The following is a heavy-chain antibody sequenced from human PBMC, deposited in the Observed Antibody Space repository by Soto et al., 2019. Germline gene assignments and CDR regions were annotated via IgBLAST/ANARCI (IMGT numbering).Heavy chain of an antibody. CDR2: IIPIFGTA. CDR1: GGTFSSYA. CDR3: ASQNLVTAHDDFYYYYGMDV. J-gene: IGHJ6*02. Sequence: QVQLVQSGAEVKKPGSSVKVSCKASGGTFSSYAISWVRQAPGQGLEWMGGIIPIFGTANYAQKFQGRVTITADEDTSTAYMELSSLRSEDTAVYYCASQNLVTAHDDFYYYYGMDVWGQGTTVTVSS. D-gene: IGHD2-21*02. V-gene: IGHV1-69*01.